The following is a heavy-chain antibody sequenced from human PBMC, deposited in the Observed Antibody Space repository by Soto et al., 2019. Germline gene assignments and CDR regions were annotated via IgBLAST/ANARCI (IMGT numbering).Heavy chain of an antibody. D-gene: IGHD3-3*01. Sequence: SETLSLTCTVSGGSMSSYYWTWIRQPAGKGLEWIGRVYSSGGTHYNPSLKSRVTISLDTSKNQFSLRLLSVTDADTAVYYCARGQRFSDWFDPWGQGTLVTV. CDR2: VYSSGGT. CDR3: ARGQRFSDWFDP. J-gene: IGHJ5*02. V-gene: IGHV4-4*07. CDR1: GGSMSSYY.